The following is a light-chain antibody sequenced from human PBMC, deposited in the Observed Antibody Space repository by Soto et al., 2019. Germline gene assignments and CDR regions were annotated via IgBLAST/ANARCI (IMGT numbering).Light chain of an antibody. CDR2: AAS. J-gene: IGKJ1*01. CDR3: QQHNNWPPWK. CDR1: QSIGSN. Sequence: IVLTRSPATLSGSPGERATLSCRASQSIGSNLAWYQQKPGQAPRLLIYAASIRATDFPARFSGSGSGTEFTPTISGLQSADFVVYFCQQHNNWPPWKFGHGTKVDIK. V-gene: IGKV3-15*01.